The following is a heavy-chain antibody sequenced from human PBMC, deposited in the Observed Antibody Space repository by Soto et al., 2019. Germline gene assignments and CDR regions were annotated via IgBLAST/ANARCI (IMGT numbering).Heavy chain of an antibody. D-gene: IGHD5-18*01. J-gene: IGHJ4*02. CDR1: GFTFSSYG. V-gene: IGHV3-30*18. CDR2: ISYDGSNK. Sequence: PGGSLRLSCAASGFTFSSYGMHWVRQAPGKGLEWVAVISYDGSNKYYADSVKGRFTISRDNSKNTLYLQMNSLRAEDTAVYYCAKDSMGYSYGYFVYWGQGTLVTVSS. CDR3: AKDSMGYSYGYFVY.